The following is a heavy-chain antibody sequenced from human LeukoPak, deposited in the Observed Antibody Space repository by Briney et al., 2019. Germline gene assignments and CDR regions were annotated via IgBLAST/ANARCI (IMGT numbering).Heavy chain of an antibody. D-gene: IGHD6-13*01. Sequence: GGSLRLSCAVSGFTVSNSYMTWVRQAPGKGLEWVSFIYSGGRAYYADSVKGRFSISRDNYRNTLYLQLHSLRAEDTDVYFCARERAGYSSSYYYYYYMDVWGKGTTVTVSS. CDR3: ARERAGYSSSYYYYYYMDV. V-gene: IGHV3-53*01. CDR1: GFTVSNSY. CDR2: IYSGGRA. J-gene: IGHJ6*03.